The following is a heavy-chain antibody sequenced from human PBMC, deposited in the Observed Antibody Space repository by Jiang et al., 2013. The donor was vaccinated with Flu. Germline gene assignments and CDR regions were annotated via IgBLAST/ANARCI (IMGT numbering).Heavy chain of an antibody. J-gene: IGHJ4*02. CDR2: INDRGSST. Sequence: VQLLESGGGLVQPGGSLRLSCAASGFIFSGYAMSWVRQAPGKGLEWVSAINDRGSSTYYADSVEGRFTISRDNSKNTLYLQMNSLRAEDTAVYFCAKGSRASRPYYFDFWGQGTLVTVAA. CDR3: AKGSRASRPYYFDF. V-gene: IGHV3-23*01. CDR1: GFIFSGYA.